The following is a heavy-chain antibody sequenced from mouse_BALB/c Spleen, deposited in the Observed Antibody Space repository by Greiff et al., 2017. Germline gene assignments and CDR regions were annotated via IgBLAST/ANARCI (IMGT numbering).Heavy chain of an antibody. CDR1: GFTFSDYY. J-gene: IGHJ4*01. Sequence: EVQRVESGGGLVKPGGSLKLSCAASGFTFSDYYMYWVRQTPEKWLEWVATISDGGSYTYYPDSVKGRFTISRDNAKNNLYLQMSSLKSEDTAMYYCARDADYRYEGYYAMDYWGQGTSVTVSS. CDR2: ISDGGSYT. CDR3: ARDADYRYEGYYAMDY. D-gene: IGHD2-14*01. V-gene: IGHV5-4*02.